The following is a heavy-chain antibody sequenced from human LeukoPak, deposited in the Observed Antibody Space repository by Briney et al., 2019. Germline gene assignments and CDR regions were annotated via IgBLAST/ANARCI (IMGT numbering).Heavy chain of an antibody. D-gene: IGHD1-7*01. CDR1: GLTFTSYS. CDR2: TSDRGDYT. J-gene: IGHJ4*02. CDR3: ARKAQYNGHYPLDY. V-gene: IGHV3-23*01. Sequence: GGSLRLSCAASGLTFTSYSMSWVRQAPGKGLEWVSGTSDRGDYTYYADSVKGRFTISRDSSKNALFLQMNSLRAEDTALYFCARKAQYNGHYPLDYWGQGTLVTVSS.